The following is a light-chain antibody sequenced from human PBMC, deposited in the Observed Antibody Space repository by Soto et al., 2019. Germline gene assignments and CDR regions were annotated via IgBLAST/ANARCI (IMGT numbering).Light chain of an antibody. CDR3: QSSDSSLRDYV. Sequence: QSVLTQPPSVSGAPGQRVTISCTGSGSNIGAGYDVHWYQQLPGTAPKLLIYENNNRPSGVPDLFSGSKSGTSASLAITGLQAEDEADYYCQSSDSSLRDYVFGTGTKLTFL. CDR1: GSNIGAGYD. CDR2: ENN. V-gene: IGLV1-40*01. J-gene: IGLJ1*01.